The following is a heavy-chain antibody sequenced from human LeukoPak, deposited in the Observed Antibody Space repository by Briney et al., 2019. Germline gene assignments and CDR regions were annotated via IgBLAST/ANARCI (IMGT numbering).Heavy chain of an antibody. J-gene: IGHJ4*02. Sequence: ASVKVSCKASGYTFTSSGISWVRQAPGQGLEWMGIINPSGGSTSYAQKFQGRVTMTRDTSTSTVYMELSSLRSEDTAVYYCARGSPRGSDRRPFDYWGQGTLVTVSS. V-gene: IGHV1-46*01. CDR3: ARGSPRGSDRRPFDY. CDR2: INPSGGST. CDR1: GYTFTSSG. D-gene: IGHD3-10*01.